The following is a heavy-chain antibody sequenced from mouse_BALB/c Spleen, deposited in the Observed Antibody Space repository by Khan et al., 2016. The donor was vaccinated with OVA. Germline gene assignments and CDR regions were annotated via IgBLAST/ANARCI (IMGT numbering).Heavy chain of an antibody. V-gene: IGHV9-2-1*01. CDR3: ARDRYDYFGY. D-gene: IGHD2-14*01. Sequence: LVESGPELKKPGETVKISCKASGYTFTDYSMHWVKQAPGKGLKWMGWINTETGEPTYADDFKGRFAFSLETSASTAYLQINNLKNEDTATYFCARDRYDYFGYWGQGTTLTVSS. CDR1: GYTFTDYS. J-gene: IGHJ2*01. CDR2: INTETGEP.